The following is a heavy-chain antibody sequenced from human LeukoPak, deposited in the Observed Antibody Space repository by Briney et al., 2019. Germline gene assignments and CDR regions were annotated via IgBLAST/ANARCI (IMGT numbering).Heavy chain of an antibody. D-gene: IGHD6-6*01. CDR2: IIPILGIA. V-gene: IGHV1-69*04. J-gene: IGHJ5*02. Sequence: GASVKVSCKASGYTFTSYGISWVRQAPGQGLEWMGRIIPILGIANYAQKFQGRVTITADKSTSTAYMELSSLRSEDTAVYYCARADSSSSFDPWGQGTLVTVSS. CDR3: ARADSSSSFDP. CDR1: GYTFTSYG.